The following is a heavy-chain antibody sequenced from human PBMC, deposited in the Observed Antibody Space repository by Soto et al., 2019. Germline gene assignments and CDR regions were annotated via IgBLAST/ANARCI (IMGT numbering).Heavy chain of an antibody. CDR3: ARSLVNGTYEAFDI. CDR1: GYNFNRYW. Sequence: EVYLAQSGAEVKKPGESLQISCKGSGYNFNRYWIGWVRQMPGKGLEWMGVIYPGDSDTRYSPSLQGQVTISADKSSSGAYLKWSSLQASDNATYYGARSLVNGTYEAFDIWGQGTMVTVSS. CDR2: IYPGDSDT. V-gene: IGHV5-51*03. J-gene: IGHJ3*02. D-gene: IGHD6-13*01.